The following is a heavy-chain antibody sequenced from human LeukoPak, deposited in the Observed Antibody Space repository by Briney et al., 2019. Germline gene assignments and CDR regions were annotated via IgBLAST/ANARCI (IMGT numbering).Heavy chain of an antibody. D-gene: IGHD6-19*01. CDR3: ARERLTEDSNGWSFSSRAFDL. CDR1: GFRINGYT. J-gene: IGHJ3*01. Sequence: PGGSLRLSCAASGFRINGYTMNWVRQAPGKGLEWVSSISSGSGYIFYADSVKGRFTVSRDNAKKLLYVQMNSLRVEDTAVYYCARERLTEDSNGWSFSSRAFDLWGQGTMVTVSS. V-gene: IGHV3-21*01. CDR2: ISSGSGYI.